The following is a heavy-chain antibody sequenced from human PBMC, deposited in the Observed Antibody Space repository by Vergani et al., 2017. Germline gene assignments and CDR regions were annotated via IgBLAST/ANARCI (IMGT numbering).Heavy chain of an antibody. CDR3: TRQPQEGASGPPSVPT. J-gene: IGHJ4*02. CDR2: IYYSGST. Sequence: EVQLVQSGAEVKKPGESLKISCKGSGYSFTSYWIGWVRQMPGKGLEWIGSIYYSGSTHYNPSLKSRVTISVDTSKNDFSLKVTSVTAADTAVYYCTRQPQEGASGPPSVPTWGQGISVIVSS. D-gene: IGHD5-12*01. V-gene: IGHV5-51*01. CDR1: GYSFTSYW.